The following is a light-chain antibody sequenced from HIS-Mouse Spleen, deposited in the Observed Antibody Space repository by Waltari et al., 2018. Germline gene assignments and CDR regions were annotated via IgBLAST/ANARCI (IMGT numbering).Light chain of an antibody. J-gene: IGLJ2*01. Sequence: QPVLTQPPSASRTPGHRVTTSCSGSSSNIGSHYVYWYQQLPGTAPKLLIYRNNQRPSGVPDRFSGSKSGTSASLAISGLRSEDEADYYCAAWDDSLSGPVFGGGTKLTVL. V-gene: IGLV1-47*01. CDR2: RNN. CDR1: SSNIGSHY. CDR3: AAWDDSLSGPV.